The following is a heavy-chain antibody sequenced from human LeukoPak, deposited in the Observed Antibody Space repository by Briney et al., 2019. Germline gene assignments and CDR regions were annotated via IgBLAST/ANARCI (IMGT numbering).Heavy chain of an antibody. Sequence: ASVKVSCKASGCTFTGYYMHWVRQAPGQGLEWMGWINPNSGGTNYAQKFQGRVTMTRDTSISTAYMELSRLRSDDTAVYYCARVSARLRGWFDPWGQGTLVTVSS. CDR1: GCTFTGYY. J-gene: IGHJ5*02. CDR3: ARVSARLRGWFDP. CDR2: INPNSGGT. D-gene: IGHD6-6*01. V-gene: IGHV1-2*02.